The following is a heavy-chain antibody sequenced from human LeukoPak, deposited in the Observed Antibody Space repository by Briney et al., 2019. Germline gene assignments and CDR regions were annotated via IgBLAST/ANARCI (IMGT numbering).Heavy chain of an antibody. CDR3: ASCSSSTDYYYYYMDV. D-gene: IGHD6-13*01. CDR2: ISSSGSTI. CDR1: GFTFSDYY. Sequence: PGGSLRLSCAASGFTFSDYYMGWIRQAPGKGLEWVSYISSSGSTIYYADSVEGRFTISRDNAKNSLYLQMNSLRAEDTAVYYCASCSSSTDYYYYYMDVWGKGTTVTVSS. V-gene: IGHV3-11*01. J-gene: IGHJ6*03.